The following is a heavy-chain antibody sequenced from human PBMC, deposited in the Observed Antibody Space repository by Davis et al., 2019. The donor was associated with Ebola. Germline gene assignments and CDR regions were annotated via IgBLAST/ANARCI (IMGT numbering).Heavy chain of an antibody. J-gene: IGHJ4*02. CDR3: ARSEEDGYSYGRTIDY. CDR1: GFTFSNYW. Sequence: GESLKISCVASGFTFSNYWMTWVRQAPGKGLEWVANIRQDGSAKYSVDSVKGRFTMSRDNAKNSLYLQMNSLRAEDTAVYYCARSEEDGYSYGRTIDYWGQGTLVIVSS. CDR2: IRQDGSAK. D-gene: IGHD5-12*01. V-gene: IGHV3-7*01.